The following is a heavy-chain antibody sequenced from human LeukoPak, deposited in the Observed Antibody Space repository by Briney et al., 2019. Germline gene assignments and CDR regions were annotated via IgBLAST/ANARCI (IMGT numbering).Heavy chain of an antibody. Sequence: SETLSLTCTVSGGSISYYYWSWIRQPAGKGLEWIGRIYTSGGTNYNPSLKSRVSMSVDTSRNQFSLKLSSVTAADTVVYYCARGPGSGTKEGFDPWGQGTLVTVSS. CDR2: IYTSGGT. J-gene: IGHJ5*02. CDR3: ARGPGSGTKEGFDP. V-gene: IGHV4-4*07. D-gene: IGHD3-10*01. CDR1: GGSISYYY.